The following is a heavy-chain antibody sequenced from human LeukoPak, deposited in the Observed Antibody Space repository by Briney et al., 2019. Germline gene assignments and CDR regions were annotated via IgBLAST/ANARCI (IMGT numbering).Heavy chain of an antibody. D-gene: IGHD6-13*01. J-gene: IGHJ4*02. CDR2: INHSGST. Sequence: SETLSLTCTVSGYSISSGYYWSWIRQPPGKGLEWIGEINHSGSTNYNPSLKSRVTISVDTSKNQFSLKLSSVTAADTAVYYCAGGGIAAAGTVHWGQGTLVTVSS. V-gene: IGHV4-38-2*02. CDR3: AGGGIAAAGTVH. CDR1: GYSISSGYY.